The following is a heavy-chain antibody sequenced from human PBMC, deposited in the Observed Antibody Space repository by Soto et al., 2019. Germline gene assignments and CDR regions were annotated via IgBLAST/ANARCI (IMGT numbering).Heavy chain of an antibody. V-gene: IGHV4-61*01. CDR3: AREFSSAHITYYDF. CDR1: GGSISLERFY. J-gene: IGHJ4*02. Sequence: QVQLQESGPGLVKPSETLSLTCTVSGGSISLERFYWTWIRQPPGKGLEWIGYVSHTGATNYDPSHHSRVDISVDPSRNQFSLKLTSLTAADTAVYFCAREFSSAHITYYDFWGQGTLVSVSA. CDR2: VSHTGAT.